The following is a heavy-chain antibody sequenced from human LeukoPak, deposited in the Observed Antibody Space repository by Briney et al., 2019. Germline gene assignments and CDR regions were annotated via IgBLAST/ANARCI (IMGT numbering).Heavy chain of an antibody. CDR1: GFNFDHYA. Sequence: PGGSLRLSCVASGFNFDHYAMHWVRQFPGKGLEWLTGISWNSGSIGYADSVKGRFTISRDNAKNTLYLQMNSLRAEDTAVYYCAREGDMIGDLTEDAFDIWGQGTMVTVSS. V-gene: IGHV3-9*01. CDR3: AREGDMIGDLTEDAFDI. D-gene: IGHD3-22*01. J-gene: IGHJ3*02. CDR2: ISWNSGSI.